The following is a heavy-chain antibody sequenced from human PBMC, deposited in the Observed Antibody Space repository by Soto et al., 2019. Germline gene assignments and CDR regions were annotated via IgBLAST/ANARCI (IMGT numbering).Heavy chain of an antibody. J-gene: IGHJ4*02. V-gene: IGHV4-61*01. Sequence: PSETLSLTCAVSGDSVSNDNCYWSWIRQPPGKGLEWIGYIYYSGTTNYNSYLKSRLSLSVDVSKNQFSLKLASVTAADTAVYFCARSQRGRTAFTFDYWGQGALVTVSS. CDR2: IYYSGTT. CDR3: ARSQRGRTAFTFDY. D-gene: IGHD3-16*01. CDR1: GDSVSNDNCY.